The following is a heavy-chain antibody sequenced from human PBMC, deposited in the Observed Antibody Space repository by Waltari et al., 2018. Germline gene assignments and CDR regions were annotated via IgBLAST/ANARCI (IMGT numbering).Heavy chain of an antibody. J-gene: IGHJ4*02. CDR3: ARLLGRYPPGGSSSY. D-gene: IGHD6-6*01. CDR2: IYYSGCT. Sequence: QLQLQESGPGLVKPSETLSLTCTVSGGSISSSSYYWGWIRQPPGKGLEWIGSIYYSGCTYYNPSLKSRGTISVDTSKNQFSLKLSSVTAADTAVYYCARLLGRYPPGGSSSYWGQGTLVTVSS. CDR1: GGSISSSSYY. V-gene: IGHV4-39*01.